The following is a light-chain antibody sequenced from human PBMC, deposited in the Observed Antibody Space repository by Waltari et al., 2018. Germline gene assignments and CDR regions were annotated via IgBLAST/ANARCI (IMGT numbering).Light chain of an antibody. CDR3: ETGGHGTWV. Sequence: QLVLTQSPSASASLGASVKLTCTLSSGHSSHIIAWLQQQPGKGPRYLMKVNSDGSHRKGDEIPDRFSGSSPGAARYLTISSLQSEDEADYYCETGGHGTWVFGGGTKLTIL. J-gene: IGLJ3*02. CDR2: VNSDGSH. V-gene: IGLV4-69*01. CDR1: SGHSSHI.